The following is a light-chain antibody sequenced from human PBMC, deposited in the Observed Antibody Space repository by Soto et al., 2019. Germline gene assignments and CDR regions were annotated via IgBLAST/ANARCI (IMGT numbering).Light chain of an antibody. J-gene: IGKJ5*01. CDR2: DTS. V-gene: IGKV3-15*01. CDR3: QQYSNWPPIT. CDR1: QSVSNQ. Sequence: DMVMTQSPDTMSVSPLARHTLSCSASQSVSNQLAWYQQKPGQAPRLLIYDTSTRATGIPARFSGSGSGTEFTLTISSLQSEDFAVYYCQQYSNWPPITFGQGTRLEIK.